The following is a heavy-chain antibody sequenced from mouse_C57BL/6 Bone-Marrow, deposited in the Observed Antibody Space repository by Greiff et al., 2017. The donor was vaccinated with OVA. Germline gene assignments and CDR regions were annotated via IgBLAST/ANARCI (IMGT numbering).Heavy chain of an antibody. CDR1: GFTFSDYY. V-gene: IGHV5-16*01. CDR2: INYDGSST. J-gene: IGHJ4*01. Sequence: DVQLVESEGGLVQPGSSMKLSCTASGFTFSDYYMAWVRQVPEKGLEWVATINYDGSSTYYLDSLKSRFIISRDNAKNILYLQMSSLKSEDTATYYCAREAYYSNYGVMDDWGQGTSVTVSS. CDR3: AREAYYSNYGVMDD. D-gene: IGHD2-5*01.